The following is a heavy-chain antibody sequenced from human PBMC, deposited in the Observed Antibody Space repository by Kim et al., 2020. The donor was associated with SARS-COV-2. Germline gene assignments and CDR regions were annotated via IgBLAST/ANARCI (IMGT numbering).Heavy chain of an antibody. V-gene: IGHV1-24*01. CDR2: FDPEDGET. J-gene: IGHJ6*02. Sequence: ASVKVSCKVSGYTLTELSMHWVRQAPGKGLEWMGGFDPEDGETIYAQKFQGRVTMTEDTSTDTAYMELSSLRSEDPAVYYCATAKYCSGGSCYYYYYGMDVWGHGTTVTVSS. D-gene: IGHD2-15*01. CDR1: GYTLTELS. CDR3: ATAKYCSGGSCYYYYYGMDV.